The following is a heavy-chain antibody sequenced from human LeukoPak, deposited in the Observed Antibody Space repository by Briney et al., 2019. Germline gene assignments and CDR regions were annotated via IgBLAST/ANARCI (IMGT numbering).Heavy chain of an antibody. Sequence: SETLSLTCAVYGGSFSGYYWSWIRQPPGKGLEWIGEINHSGSTNYNPSLKSRVTISVDTSKNQFSLKLSSVTAADTAVYYCARGYYDFWSGLSGTWFDPWGQGTLVTVSS. CDR3: ARGYYDFWSGLSGTWFDP. D-gene: IGHD3-3*01. CDR2: INHSGST. CDR1: GGSFSGYY. J-gene: IGHJ5*02. V-gene: IGHV4-34*01.